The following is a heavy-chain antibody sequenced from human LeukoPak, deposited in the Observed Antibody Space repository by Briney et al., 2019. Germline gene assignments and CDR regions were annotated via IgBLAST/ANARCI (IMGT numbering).Heavy chain of an antibody. D-gene: IGHD1-26*01. J-gene: IGHJ4*02. CDR3: ARARESGIQGTFDH. Sequence: SETLSLTCSVSGGSVSGYYWTWIRQPPGEGLEWIGYIYYTGTTNYNPSLKSRVTMSVDTSKNQFSLRLTSVTAADTAVYYCARARESGIQGTFDHWGRGNLVTVSS. CDR1: GGSVSGYY. V-gene: IGHV4-59*02. CDR2: IYYTGTT.